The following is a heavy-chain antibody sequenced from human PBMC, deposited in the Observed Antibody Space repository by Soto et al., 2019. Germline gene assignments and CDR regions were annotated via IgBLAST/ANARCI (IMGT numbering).Heavy chain of an antibody. CDR3: ARDRYNWNYYFDY. V-gene: IGHV3-48*04. Sequence: GGSLRLSCAASGFTFSSYSMNWVRQAPGKGLEWVSSISSSGSTIYYADSVKGRFTISRDNAKNSLYLQMNSLRAEDTAVYYCARDRYNWNYYFDYWGQGTLVTVSS. CDR2: ISSSGSTI. CDR1: GFTFSSYS. J-gene: IGHJ4*02. D-gene: IGHD1-7*01.